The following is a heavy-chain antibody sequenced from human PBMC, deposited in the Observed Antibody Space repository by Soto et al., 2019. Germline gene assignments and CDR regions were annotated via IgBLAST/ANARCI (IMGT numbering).Heavy chain of an antibody. J-gene: IGHJ4*02. Sequence: EVQLVESGGGLVKPGESLRISCAASGFSFSTYTMDWVRQAPGKGLEWVSSISSSSSYIFYADLVKGRFTISRDNARNSLFLQMDSLRVEDTAVYFCARGGADWSIARREYDYWGQGTLVTVSS. D-gene: IGHD3-9*01. V-gene: IGHV3-21*01. CDR1: GFSFSTYT. CDR3: ARGGADWSIARREYDY. CDR2: ISSSSSYI.